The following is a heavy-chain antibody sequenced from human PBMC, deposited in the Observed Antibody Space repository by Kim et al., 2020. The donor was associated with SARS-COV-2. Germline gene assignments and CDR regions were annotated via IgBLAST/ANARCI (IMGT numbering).Heavy chain of an antibody. CDR2: ISGSGGST. J-gene: IGHJ4*02. Sequence: GGSLRLSCAASGFTFSSYAMSWVRQAPGKGLEWVSAISGSGGSTYYADSVKGRFTISRDNSKNTRYLQMNSLRAEDTAVYYCAKVQKPRRITMVRGVIGSVFDYWGQGTLVTVSS. V-gene: IGHV3-23*01. CDR3: AKVQKPRRITMVRGVIGSVFDY. D-gene: IGHD3-10*01. CDR1: GFTFSSYA.